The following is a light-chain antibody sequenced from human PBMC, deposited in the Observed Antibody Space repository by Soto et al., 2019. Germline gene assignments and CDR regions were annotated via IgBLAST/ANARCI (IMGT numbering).Light chain of an antibody. V-gene: IGKV1-39*01. Sequence: DIQMTQSPSSLSASVGDRVTITCRASQSVKNYLNWYQHKPGKAPKLLIYSTSSLQSGVPSRFSGRGSGTDFTLAISSLQPEDFATYYCQQSYSAPLTFGGGTKVEMK. CDR3: QQSYSAPLT. CDR2: STS. CDR1: QSVKNY. J-gene: IGKJ4*01.